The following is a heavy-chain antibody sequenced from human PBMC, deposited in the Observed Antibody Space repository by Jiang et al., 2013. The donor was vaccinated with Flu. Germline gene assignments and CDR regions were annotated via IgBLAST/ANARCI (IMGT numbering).Heavy chain of an antibody. J-gene: IGHJ4*01. Sequence: VQLVESGAEVKGPGESLKISCRASGYSFSSDWIGWVRQMPGKGLEWMGIIFPDDSDTRYSPSFEGQVTISADESISTAYLQWSSLKASDSAFYYCARAPGIWSDRFTFHSPMFD. V-gene: IGHV5-51*01. CDR1: GYSFSSDW. D-gene: IGHD1-14*01. CDR2: IFPDDSDT. CDR3: ARAPGIWSDRFTFHSPMFD.